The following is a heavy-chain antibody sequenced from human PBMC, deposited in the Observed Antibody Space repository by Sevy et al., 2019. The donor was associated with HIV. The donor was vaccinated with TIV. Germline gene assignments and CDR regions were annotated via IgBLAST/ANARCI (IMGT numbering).Heavy chain of an antibody. J-gene: IGHJ4*02. CDR3: ARDPHEIMLSGSYYLY. Sequence: GSLRLSCAASGFIFSYYGMHWVRQAPGKGLEWVALIWYDGSNTIYADSVKGRFTISRDNSKNILYLQMNSLRDEDTAVYYCARDPHEIMLSGSYYLYWGQGTRVTVSS. CDR2: IWYDGSNT. D-gene: IGHD1-26*01. V-gene: IGHV3-33*01. CDR1: GFIFSYYG.